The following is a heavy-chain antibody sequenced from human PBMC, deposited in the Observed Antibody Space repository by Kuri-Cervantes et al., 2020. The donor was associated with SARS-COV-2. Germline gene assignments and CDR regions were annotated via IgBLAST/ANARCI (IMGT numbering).Heavy chain of an antibody. CDR3: AREYDFWRTFDY. J-gene: IGHJ4*02. D-gene: IGHD3-3*01. V-gene: IGHV3-30-3*01. Sequence: GGSLRLSCAASGFTFSSYAMYWVRQAPGKGLEWVAVISYDGSNKYYADSVKGRFTISRDNSKNTLYLQMNSLRAEGTAVYYCAREYDFWRTFDYWGQGTLVTVSS. CDR1: GFTFSSYA. CDR2: ISYDGSNK.